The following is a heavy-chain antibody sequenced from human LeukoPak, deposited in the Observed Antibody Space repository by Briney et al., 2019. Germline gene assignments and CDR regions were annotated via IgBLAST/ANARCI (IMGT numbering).Heavy chain of an antibody. Sequence: GASVKVSCKASGYTFTSYDINWVRQAPGQGLEWMGWISAYNGNTKYAQKFQGRVTMTTDTSTSTAYMELRSLRSDDTAVYYCAREGSSGPFNRFDPWGQGTLVTVSS. V-gene: IGHV1-18*01. J-gene: IGHJ5*02. CDR3: AREGSSGPFNRFDP. CDR1: GYTFTSYD. D-gene: IGHD6-19*01. CDR2: ISAYNGNT.